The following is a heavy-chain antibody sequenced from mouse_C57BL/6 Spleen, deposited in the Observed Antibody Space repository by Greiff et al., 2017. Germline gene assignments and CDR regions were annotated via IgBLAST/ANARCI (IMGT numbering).Heavy chain of an antibody. V-gene: IGHV3-1*01. CDR1: GYSITSGYD. J-gene: IGHJ4*01. CDR3: ARDLDY. Sequence: EVQLQESGPGMVKPSQSLSLTCTVTGYSITSGYDWHWIRHFPGNKLEWMGHISDSGSTNYNPSLKSRISITHDTSKNHFFLKLNSVTTEDTATYYCARDLDYWGQGTSVTVAS. CDR2: ISDSGST.